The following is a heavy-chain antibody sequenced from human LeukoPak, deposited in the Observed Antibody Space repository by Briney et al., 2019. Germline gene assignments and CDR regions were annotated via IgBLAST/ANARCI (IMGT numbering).Heavy chain of an antibody. CDR1: GVSFSGYY. CDR3: ARTQWFGEFMDI. Sequence: SETLSLTCAVYGVSFSGYYWSWIRQPPGKGLEWIGEINHSGSTNYNPSLKSRVTISVDTSKNQFSLELSSVTAADTAVYYCARTQWFGEFMDIWGQGTLVTVSS. CDR2: INHSGST. D-gene: IGHD3-10*01. V-gene: IGHV4-34*01. J-gene: IGHJ4*02.